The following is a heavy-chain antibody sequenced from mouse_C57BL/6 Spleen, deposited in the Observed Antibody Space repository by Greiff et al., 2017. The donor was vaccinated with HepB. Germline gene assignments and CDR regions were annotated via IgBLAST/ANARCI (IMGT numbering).Heavy chain of an antibody. V-gene: IGHV1-69*01. CDR2: IDPSDSYT. CDR1: GYTFTSYW. CDR3: ARYSITIDY. Sequence: QVQLQQPGAELVMPGASVKLSCKASGYTFTSYWMHWVKQRPGQGLEWIGEIDPSDSYTNYNQKFKGKSTLTVDKSSSTAYMQLSSLTSEDSAVYYCARYSITIDYWGQGTTLTVSS. D-gene: IGHD1-2*01. J-gene: IGHJ2*01.